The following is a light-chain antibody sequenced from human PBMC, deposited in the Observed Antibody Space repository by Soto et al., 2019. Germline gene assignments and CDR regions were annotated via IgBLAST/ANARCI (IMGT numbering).Light chain of an antibody. CDR2: GAS. Sequence: EIVLTQSPGTLSVSRGETATLSCRASQYIGSNLAWYQQKPGQAPRLLIYGASSRAIGIPDRFSGSGSETEFTLTISRLEPEDFAVYYCLKYGRSPGWTFGQGTKVDIK. V-gene: IGKV3-20*01. CDR3: LKYGRSPGWT. CDR1: QYIGSN. J-gene: IGKJ1*01.